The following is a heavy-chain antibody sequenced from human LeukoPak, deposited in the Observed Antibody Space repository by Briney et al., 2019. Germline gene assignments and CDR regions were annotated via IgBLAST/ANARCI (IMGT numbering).Heavy chain of an antibody. V-gene: IGHV4-34*01. D-gene: IGHD6-6*01. CDR1: GGSFSGYY. CDR2: IYYSGST. CDR3: ARRNREYSSSNWFDP. J-gene: IGHJ5*02. Sequence: SETLSLTCAVYGGSFSGYYWSWIRQPPGKGLEWIGSIYYSGSTYYNPSLKSRVTISVDTSKNQFSLKLSSVTAADTAVYYCARRNREYSSSNWFDPWGQGTLVTVSS.